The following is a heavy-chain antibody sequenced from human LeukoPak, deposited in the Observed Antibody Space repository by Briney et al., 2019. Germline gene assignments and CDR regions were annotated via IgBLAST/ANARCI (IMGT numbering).Heavy chain of an antibody. J-gene: IGHJ4*02. V-gene: IGHV3-15*01. CDR3: TTATGSYGPFLFDY. Sequence: GGSLRLSCAASGFTFSNAWMSWVRQAPGKGLEWVCRIKSKTDGGTTDYAAPVKGRFTISRDDSKNTLYLQMNSLKTKDTAVYYCTTATGSYGPFLFDYWGQGTLVTVSS. CDR2: IKSKTDGGTT. CDR1: GFTFSNAW. D-gene: IGHD1-26*01.